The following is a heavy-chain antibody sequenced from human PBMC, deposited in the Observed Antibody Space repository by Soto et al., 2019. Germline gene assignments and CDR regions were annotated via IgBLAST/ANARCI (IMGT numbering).Heavy chain of an antibody. V-gene: IGHV1-69*13. D-gene: IGHD4-17*01. CDR1: GGTFSSYA. CDR3: ARDLDYGGNGDY. Sequence: ASVKVSCKASGGTFSSYAISWVRQAPGQGLEWMGGIIPIFGTANYAQKFQGRVTITADESTSTAYMELSSLRSEDTAVYYCARDLDYGGNGDYWGQGTLVTVSS. CDR2: IIPIFGTA. J-gene: IGHJ4*02.